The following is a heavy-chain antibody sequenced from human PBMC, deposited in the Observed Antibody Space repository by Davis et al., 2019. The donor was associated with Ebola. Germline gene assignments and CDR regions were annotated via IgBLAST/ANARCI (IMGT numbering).Heavy chain of an antibody. CDR2: IKQDGSEK. Sequence: GGSLRLSCAASGFTFSSYWMSWVRQAPGKGLEWVANIKQDGSEKYYVDSVKGRFTISRDNAKNSLYLQMNSLRAEDTAVYYCARDGGDDFWSGLFDYWGQGTLVTVSA. CDR3: ARDGGDDFWSGLFDY. J-gene: IGHJ4*02. D-gene: IGHD3-3*01. V-gene: IGHV3-7*01. CDR1: GFTFSSYW.